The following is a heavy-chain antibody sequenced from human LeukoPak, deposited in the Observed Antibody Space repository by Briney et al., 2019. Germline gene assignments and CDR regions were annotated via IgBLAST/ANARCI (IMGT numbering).Heavy chain of an antibody. CDR3: ARVNYYDSSGYSDY. V-gene: IGHV3-64*01. CDR1: GFTFSSYA. CDR2: ISSNGGST. D-gene: IGHD3-22*01. Sequence: GGSLRLSCAASGFTFSSYATHWVRQAPGKGLEYVSAISSNGGSTYYANSVKGRFTISRDNSKNTLYLQMGSLRAEDMAVYYCARVNYYDSSGYSDYWGQGTLSPSPQ. J-gene: IGHJ4*02.